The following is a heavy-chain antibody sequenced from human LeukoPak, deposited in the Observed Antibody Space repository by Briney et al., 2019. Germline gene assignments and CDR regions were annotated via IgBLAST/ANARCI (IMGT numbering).Heavy chain of an antibody. CDR3: ARSNEYSSGWFDY. J-gene: IGHJ4*02. CDR2: IIPIFGTA. V-gene: IGHV1-69*01. Sequence: SVKVSCKASGGTFSSYAISWVRQAPGQGLEWMGGIIPIFGTANYAQKFQGRVTITADESTSTAYMELSSLRSEDTAVYYCARSNEYSSGWFDYWGQGTLVTVSS. D-gene: IGHD6-19*01. CDR1: GGTFSSYA.